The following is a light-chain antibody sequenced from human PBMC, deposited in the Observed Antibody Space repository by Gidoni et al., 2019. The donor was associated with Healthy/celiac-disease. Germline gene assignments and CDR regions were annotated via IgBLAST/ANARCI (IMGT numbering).Light chain of an antibody. V-gene: IGKV3-20*01. CDR1: QSVSSSY. CDR3: QQYGSSPST. CDR2: GAS. J-gene: IGKJ4*01. Sequence: EIVFTQSPGTLSLSPGERATLSCRASQSVSSSYLAWYQQKPGQAPRLLIYGASSRATGIPDRFSGSGSGTDFTLTISRLEPEDFAVYYCQQYGSSPSTFXGXTKVEIK.